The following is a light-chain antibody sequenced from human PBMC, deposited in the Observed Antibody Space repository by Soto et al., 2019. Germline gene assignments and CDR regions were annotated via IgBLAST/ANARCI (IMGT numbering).Light chain of an antibody. CDR2: AAS. CDR1: QSVSNTY. J-gene: IGKJ1*01. V-gene: IGKV3-20*01. CDR3: QQYGSSRWT. Sequence: EIVLTQSPDTLSLFPGERATLSCRASQSVSNTYLAWYQQKPGQAPRPLISAASTRATGTPDRFSGSGSGTDFTLTISRLEPEDFAIYYCQQYGSSRWTGGQGTKVEIK.